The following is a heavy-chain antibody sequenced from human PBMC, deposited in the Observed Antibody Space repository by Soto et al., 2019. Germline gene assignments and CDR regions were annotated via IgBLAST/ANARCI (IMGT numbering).Heavy chain of an antibody. J-gene: IGHJ6*03. D-gene: IGHD1-1*01. CDR2: IIPILGIA. CDR3: ARRTELEPDYYYYYMDV. V-gene: IGHV1-69*02. CDR1: GGTSSSYT. Sequence: SVKVSCKASGGTSSSYTISWVRQAPGQGLEWMGRIIPILGIANYAQKFQGRVTITADKSTSTAYMELSSLRSEDTAVYYCARRTELEPDYYYYYMDVWGKGTTVTVSS.